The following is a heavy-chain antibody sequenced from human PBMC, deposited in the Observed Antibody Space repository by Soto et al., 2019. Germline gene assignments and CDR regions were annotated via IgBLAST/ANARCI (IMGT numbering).Heavy chain of an antibody. D-gene: IGHD6-19*01. CDR2: ISSDGTRI. J-gene: IGHJ4*02. Sequence: LRLSCSASGFAFSSSYMHWVRQTPGKGLEYVSAISSDGTRIYYADSVKGRFTITRDNSKNTLYLQMISLRPGDTAVYFCVKVLDSSGWYYYDYWGQGVLVTVSS. CDR1: GFAFSSSY. V-gene: IGHV3-64D*06. CDR3: VKVLDSSGWYYYDY.